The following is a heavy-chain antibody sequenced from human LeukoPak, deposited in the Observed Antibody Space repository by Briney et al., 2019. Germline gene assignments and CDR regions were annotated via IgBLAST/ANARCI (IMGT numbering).Heavy chain of an antibody. V-gene: IGHV3-23*01. Sequence: GGSLRLSCLTSGFTLSTNAMSWVRQAPGKGLEWISGISGSGASTYYADSAKGRFTISRDDSRNTLYLQMNSLRGDDTAVYYCAKDVGKWESLHFFDYWGQGTLVTVSS. J-gene: IGHJ4*02. D-gene: IGHD1-26*01. CDR3: AKDVGKWESLHFFDY. CDR2: ISGSGAST. CDR1: GFTLSTNA.